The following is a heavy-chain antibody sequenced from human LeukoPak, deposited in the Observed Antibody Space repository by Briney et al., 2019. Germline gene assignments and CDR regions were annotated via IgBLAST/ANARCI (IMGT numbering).Heavy chain of an antibody. Sequence: ASVKVSCKASGYIFTGYYMHWVRQAPGQGLEWMGWISPHGGDTNYAQKFQGRVTMTRNTSISTAYMELSSLRSEDTAVYYCARGDGSGSYPYYYYYYMDVWGKGTTVTISS. CDR2: ISPHGGDT. CDR1: GYIFTGYY. CDR3: ARGDGSGSYPYYYYYYMDV. V-gene: IGHV1-2*02. J-gene: IGHJ6*03. D-gene: IGHD3-10*01.